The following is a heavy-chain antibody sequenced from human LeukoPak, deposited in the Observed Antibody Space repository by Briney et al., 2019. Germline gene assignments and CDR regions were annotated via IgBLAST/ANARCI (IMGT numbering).Heavy chain of an antibody. J-gene: IGHJ5*02. CDR3: ARGGIVGSRTNWFDP. Sequence: SETLSLTCTVSGGSIRSYYWSWIRQHPGKGLECIGYIYYIGSTNYNPSLKSRVTISLDTSKSQFSLKLTSVTPADTAVYYCARGGIVGSRTNWFDPWGQGILVTVSS. V-gene: IGHV4-59*01. CDR1: GGSIRSYY. CDR2: IYYIGST. D-gene: IGHD1-26*01.